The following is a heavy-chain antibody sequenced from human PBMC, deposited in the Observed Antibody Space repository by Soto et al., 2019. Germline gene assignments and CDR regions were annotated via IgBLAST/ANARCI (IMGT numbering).Heavy chain of an antibody. CDR2: IIPIFGTA. CDR1: GGTFSSYA. CDR3: ASSGYCISTSCYFRFDP. D-gene: IGHD2-2*01. V-gene: IGHV1-69*13. J-gene: IGHJ5*02. Sequence: GASVKVSCKASGGTFSSYAISWVRQAPGQGLEWMGGIIPIFGTANYAQKFQGRVTITADESTSTAYMELSSLRSEDTAVYYCASSGYCISTSCYFRFDPWGQGTLVTVSS.